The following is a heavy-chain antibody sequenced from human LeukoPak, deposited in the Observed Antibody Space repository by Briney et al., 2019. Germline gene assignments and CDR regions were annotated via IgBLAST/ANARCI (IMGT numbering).Heavy chain of an antibody. CDR3: AGAGRYYYDSSGYYRMDAFDI. J-gene: IGHJ3*02. CDR2: IYYSGST. V-gene: IGHV4-39*07. D-gene: IGHD3-22*01. CDR1: GGSISSSSYY. Sequence: SETLSLTCTVSGGSISSSSYYWGWIRQPPGKGLEWIGSIYYSGSTYYNPSLKSRVTISVDASKNQFSLKLSSVTAADTAVYYCAGAGRYYYDSSGYYRMDAFDIWGQGTMVTVSS.